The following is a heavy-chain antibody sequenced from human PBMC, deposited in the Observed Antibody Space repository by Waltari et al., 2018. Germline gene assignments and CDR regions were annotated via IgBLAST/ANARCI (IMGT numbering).Heavy chain of an antibody. CDR1: GGSIGSYY. CDR2: IHRNGGT. CDR3: ATYRNRIFDY. J-gene: IGHJ4*02. D-gene: IGHD4-4*01. Sequence: QVQLQESGPGLVKPAETLSLTCSVSGGSIGSYYWSWIRQPAGRGLGWIGRIHRNGGTNSNPALKSRVTMSVDTSRNQISLRLTSVAAADTAVYYCATYRNRIFDYWGQGTLVAVSS. V-gene: IGHV4-4*07.